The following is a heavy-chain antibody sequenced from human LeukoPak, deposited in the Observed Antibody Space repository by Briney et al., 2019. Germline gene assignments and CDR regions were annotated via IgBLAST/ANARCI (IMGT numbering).Heavy chain of an antibody. V-gene: IGHV4-34*01. CDR3: ARGPMNSIPD. D-gene: IGHD3-3*02. CDR2: INHSGST. J-gene: IGHJ4*02. Sequence: SETLSLTCAVYGVSFSGYYWSWIRQPPGKGLEWIGEINHSGSTNYNPSLKSRVTISVDTSKNQFSLKLSSVTAADTAVYYCARGPMNSIPDWGQGTLVTVSS. CDR1: GVSFSGYY.